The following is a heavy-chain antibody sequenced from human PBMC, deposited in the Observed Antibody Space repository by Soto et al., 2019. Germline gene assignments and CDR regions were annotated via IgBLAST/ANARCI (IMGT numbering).Heavy chain of an antibody. CDR1: SGSISSTIYP. V-gene: IGHV4-39*01. CDR2: IFYSGST. Sequence: PPETLCLTYTGSSGSISSTIYPWEWIRQPPGKGLEWIGSIFYSGSTYYNPSLKSRVTISVDTSKNQFSLTLTSVTAADTAVYYCARQCRGVTCHWFVPWGQGPLVT. J-gene: IGHJ5*02. D-gene: IGHD2-15*01. CDR3: ARQCRGVTCHWFVP.